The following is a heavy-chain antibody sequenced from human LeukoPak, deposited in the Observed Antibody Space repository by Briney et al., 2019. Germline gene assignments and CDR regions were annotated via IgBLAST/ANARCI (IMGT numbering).Heavy chain of an antibody. J-gene: IGHJ4*02. CDR1: GFTFSTYW. Sequence: PGGFLRLSCAASGFTFSTYWMTWVRQAPGKGLEWVANIKPDGSETYYVDPVKGRFTISRDNAKSFLYLQMNSLRGEDSAVYYCGGFGYEAAVDLWGQGTLVTVSS. V-gene: IGHV3-7*01. D-gene: IGHD6-13*01. CDR3: GGFGYEAAVDL. CDR2: IKPDGSET.